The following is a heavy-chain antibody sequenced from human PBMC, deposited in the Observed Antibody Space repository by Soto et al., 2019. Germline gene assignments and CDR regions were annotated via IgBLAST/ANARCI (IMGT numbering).Heavy chain of an antibody. J-gene: IGHJ3*02. V-gene: IGHV4-59*12. CDR3: ARELLWFGELRAFDI. Sequence: SETLSLTCTVSGGSISSYYWSWIRQPPGKGLEWIGEIYHSGSTNYNPSLKSRVTISVDKSKNQFSLKLSSVTAADTAVYYCARELLWFGELRAFDIWGQGTMVTV. D-gene: IGHD3-10*01. CDR2: IYHSGST. CDR1: GGSISSYY.